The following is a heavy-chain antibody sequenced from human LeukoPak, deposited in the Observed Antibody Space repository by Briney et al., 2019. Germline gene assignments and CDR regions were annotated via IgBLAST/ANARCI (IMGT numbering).Heavy chain of an antibody. V-gene: IGHV7-4-1*02. D-gene: IGHD2-2*01. CDR1: GYTFIIYA. Sequence: ASVKVSCKASGYTFIIYAMNWVRQAPGQGLEWVGWINTNTGNPTYAQGFTGRFVFSLDTSVSTAYLQISSLKAEDTAVYYCARDEGEDIVVVPAAIYYWGQGTLVTVSS. CDR2: INTNTGNP. CDR3: ARDEGEDIVVVPAAIYY. J-gene: IGHJ4*02.